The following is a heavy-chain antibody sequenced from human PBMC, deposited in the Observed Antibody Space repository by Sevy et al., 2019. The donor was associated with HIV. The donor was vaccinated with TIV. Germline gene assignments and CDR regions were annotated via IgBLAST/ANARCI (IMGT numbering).Heavy chain of an antibody. V-gene: IGHV3-23*01. J-gene: IGHJ6*02. D-gene: IGHD2-15*01. CDR2: ISGSGGST. Sequence: GGSLRLSCAASGFTFSTYAMSWVRQAPGKGLEWVSAISGSGGSTYYADSVEGRFTISRDKSKNTLYLQMSSLTAEDTAVYFCAKGDRTFYGLDVWGQGTTVTVSS. CDR1: GFTFSTYA. CDR3: AKGDRTFYGLDV.